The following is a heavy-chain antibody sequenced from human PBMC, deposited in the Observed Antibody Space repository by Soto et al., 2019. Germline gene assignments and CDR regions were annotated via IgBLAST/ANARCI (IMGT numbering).Heavy chain of an antibody. J-gene: IGHJ4*02. CDR3: ARDSIVAY. CDR1: GFTFSSYS. Sequence: GSLRLFGAPSGFTFSSYSMIWVRQAPGKGLEWVSAISSSSSYIYYADSVEGRFTISRDNYKNSLYLQMNSLRAEDTAVYYCARDSIVAYWGQGTLVTVSA. V-gene: IGHV3-21*01. CDR2: ISSSSSYI. D-gene: IGHD2-21*01.